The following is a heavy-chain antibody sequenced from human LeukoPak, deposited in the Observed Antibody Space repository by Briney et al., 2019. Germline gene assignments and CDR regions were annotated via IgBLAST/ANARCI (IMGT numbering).Heavy chain of an antibody. CDR1: GFTFGNYA. CDR2: IASYGGTT. D-gene: IGHD3-22*01. V-gene: IGHV3-23*01. CDR3: ARDRRDYDSSGYYKNNYWYFDL. Sequence: GGSLRLSCAASGFTFGNYAMSWVRQAPGKGLQWVSTIASYGGTTYYADSVKGRLTISRDNFKNAVYLQMNSLRAEDTAVYYCARDRRDYDSSGYYKNNYWYFDLWGRGTLVTVSS. J-gene: IGHJ2*01.